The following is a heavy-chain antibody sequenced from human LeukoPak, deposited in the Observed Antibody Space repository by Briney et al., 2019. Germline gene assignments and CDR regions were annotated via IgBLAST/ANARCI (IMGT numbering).Heavy chain of an antibody. CDR3: ARDNPSGVVVISWAFDI. J-gene: IGHJ3*02. CDR2: ISSSGSTI. CDR1: GFTFSAYN. Sequence: PGGSLRLSCAASGFTFSAYNMNWVRRTPGKGLEWVSYISSSGSTIYYADSVKGRFTISRDNAKNSLYLQMNSLRAEDTAVYYCARDNPSGVVVISWAFDIWGQGTMVTVSS. D-gene: IGHD3-22*01. V-gene: IGHV3-11*01.